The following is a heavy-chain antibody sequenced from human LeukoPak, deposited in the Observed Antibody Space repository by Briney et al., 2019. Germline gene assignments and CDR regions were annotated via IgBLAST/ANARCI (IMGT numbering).Heavy chain of an antibody. J-gene: IGHJ4*02. CDR2: IGGSGGST. CDR1: GFTFSNYA. V-gene: IGHV3-23*01. CDR3: AKDQXRSGWYDFFDF. Sequence: GGSLRLSCAASGFTFSNYAMSWVRQAPGKGLEWVSGIGGSGGSTYYADSVKGRFTISRDNSKNTLYLQMNSLRVEDTAVYYCAKDQXRSGWYDFFDFWGQGTLVTVSS. D-gene: IGHD6-19*01.